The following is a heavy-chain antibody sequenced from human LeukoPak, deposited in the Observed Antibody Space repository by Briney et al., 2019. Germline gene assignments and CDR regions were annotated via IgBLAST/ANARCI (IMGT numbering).Heavy chain of an antibody. Sequence: GGSLRLSCAASGFSVTDYAMTWIRQSPGKGLEWVSSMSDIGPNTYYADSVKGRFTISRDNAKDTLYLHMNSLTAEDTAVYYCARGAKWAYYFDYWGQGTLVTVSS. CDR1: GFSVTDYA. D-gene: IGHD1-26*01. CDR3: ARGAKWAYYFDY. CDR2: MSDIGPNT. V-gene: IGHV3-23*01. J-gene: IGHJ4*02.